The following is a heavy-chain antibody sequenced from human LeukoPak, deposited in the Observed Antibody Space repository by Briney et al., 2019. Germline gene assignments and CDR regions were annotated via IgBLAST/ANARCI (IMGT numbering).Heavy chain of an antibody. CDR3: ARGGHCSTTSCSNYDGMDV. CDR2: TWYDGSNK. Sequence: GGSLRLSCAASGFTFSSYGMHWVRQAPGKGLEWVAATWYDGSNKYYADSVKGRFTISRDNSKNTLYLQMNSLRAEDTAVYFCARGGHCSTTSCSNYDGMDVWGQGTTLTVSS. D-gene: IGHD2-2*01. J-gene: IGHJ6*02. CDR1: GFTFSSYG. V-gene: IGHV3-33*01.